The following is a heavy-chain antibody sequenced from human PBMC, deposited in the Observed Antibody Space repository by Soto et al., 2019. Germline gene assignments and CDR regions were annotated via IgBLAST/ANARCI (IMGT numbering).Heavy chain of an antibody. J-gene: IGHJ4*02. CDR1: GYTFTSYA. CDR3: ARSIVVVSALDY. V-gene: IGHV1-3*01. Sequence: ASVKVSCKASGYTFTSYAMHWVRQAPGQRLEWMGWINAGNGNTKYSQKFQGRVTITRDTSASTAYMELSSLRSEDTAVYYCARSIVVVSALDYWGQGTLVTVSS. CDR2: INAGNGNT. D-gene: IGHD2-21*02.